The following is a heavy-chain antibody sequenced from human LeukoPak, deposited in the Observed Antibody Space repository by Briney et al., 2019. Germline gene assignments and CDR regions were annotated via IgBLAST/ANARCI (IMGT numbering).Heavy chain of an antibody. CDR2: ISWNSGSM. Sequence: PGRSLRLSCAASGFTFDKYAMHWVRQTPEKGLEWVSGISWNSGSMGYADSVKGRFNISRDNAKNSLYLQMDSLRIDDTALYYCVKDFTNYYDSSGYLGSWGQGTLVTVSS. D-gene: IGHD3-22*01. V-gene: IGHV3-9*01. CDR1: GFTFDKYA. CDR3: VKDFTNYYDSSGYLGS. J-gene: IGHJ5*01.